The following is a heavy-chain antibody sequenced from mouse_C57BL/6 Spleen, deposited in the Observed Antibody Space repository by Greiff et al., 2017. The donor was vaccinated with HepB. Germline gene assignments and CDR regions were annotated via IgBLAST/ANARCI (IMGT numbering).Heavy chain of an antibody. CDR3: ASLGTTPYFDV. CDR1: GYTFTDYN. Sequence: EVQLQQSGPELVKPGASVKMSCKASGYTFTDYNMHWVKQSHGKSLEWIGYINPNNGGTSYNQKFKGKATLTVNKSSSTAYMELRSLTSEDSAVYYCASLGTTPYFDVWGTGTTVTVSS. CDR2: INPNNGGT. D-gene: IGHD2-3*01. V-gene: IGHV1-22*01. J-gene: IGHJ1*03.